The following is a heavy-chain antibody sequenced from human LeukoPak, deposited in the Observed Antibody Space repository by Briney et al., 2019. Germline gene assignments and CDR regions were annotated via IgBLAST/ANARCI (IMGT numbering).Heavy chain of an antibody. CDR3: AKNGGPAANDSYMDV. CDR2: ISGSGGST. D-gene: IGHD2-15*01. V-gene: IGHV3-23*01. Sequence: AGGSLRRSCAGSGFTFNSYAMIWVRQAQGKELEWCSAISGSGGSTYYADSVKGRFTISRDNSKNTLYLQMNSLRAEDTAIYYCAKNGGPAANDSYMDVWGKGTTVTVSS. CDR1: GFTFNSYA. J-gene: IGHJ6*03.